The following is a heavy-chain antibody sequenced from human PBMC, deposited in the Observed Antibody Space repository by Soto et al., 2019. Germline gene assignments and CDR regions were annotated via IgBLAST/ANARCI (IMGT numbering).Heavy chain of an antibody. V-gene: IGHV2-5*02. Sequence: QITLEESGPTLVKPTQTLTLTCTFSGFSLTTRPMGVGWIRQPPGKALEWLAVIYWDDDKRYSPSLKSRLTITKDTSKNQVVLTMTNMDPVDTATYYCAKSGSSGWYGWFDPWGQGTLVTVSS. CDR1: GFSLTTRPMG. J-gene: IGHJ5*02. CDR3: AKSGSSGWYGWFDP. D-gene: IGHD6-19*01. CDR2: IYWDDDK.